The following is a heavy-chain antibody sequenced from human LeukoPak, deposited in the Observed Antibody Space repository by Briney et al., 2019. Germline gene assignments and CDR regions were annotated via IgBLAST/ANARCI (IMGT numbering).Heavy chain of an antibody. CDR3: ARDRRNGYYGSGSYSPIYGMDV. Sequence: SETLSLTCTVSGGSISSGGYYWSWIRQHPGKGLEWIGYIYYSGSTYYNPSLKSRVTISVDTSKNQFSLKLSSVTAADTAVYYCARDRRNGYYGSGSYSPIYGMDVWGRGTTVTVSS. J-gene: IGHJ6*02. D-gene: IGHD3-10*01. CDR2: IYYSGST. V-gene: IGHV4-31*03. CDR1: GGSISSGGYY.